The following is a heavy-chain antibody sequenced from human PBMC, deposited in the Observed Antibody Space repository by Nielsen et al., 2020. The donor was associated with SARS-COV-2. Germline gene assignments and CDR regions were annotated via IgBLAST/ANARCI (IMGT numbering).Heavy chain of an antibody. D-gene: IGHD6-13*01. CDR3: AREVAAAGTSYYYYYGMDV. J-gene: IGHJ6*02. CDR2: IYYSGST. V-gene: IGHV4-31*03. CDR1: GGSISSGGYY. Sequence: SETLSLTCTVSGGSISSGGYYWSWIRQHPGKGLEWIGYIYYSGSTYYNPSLKSRVTISVDTSKNQSSLKLSSVTAADTAVYYCAREVAAAGTSYYYYYGMDVWGQGTTVTVSS.